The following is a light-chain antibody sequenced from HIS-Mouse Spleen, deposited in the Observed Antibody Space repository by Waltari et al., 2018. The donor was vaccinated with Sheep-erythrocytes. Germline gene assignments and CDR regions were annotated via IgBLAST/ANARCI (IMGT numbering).Light chain of an antibody. CDR2: DVS. V-gene: IGLV2-11*01. CDR1: SSDVGGYNY. J-gene: IGLJ2*01. CDR3: SSYTSSSTQV. Sequence: QSALTQPRSVSGSPGQSVTISCTGTSSDVGGYNYVYWYQQHPGKAPKLMIYDVSKRPSGVPDRFSGSKSGNTASLTISGLQAEDEADYYCSSYTSSSTQVFGGGTKLTVL.